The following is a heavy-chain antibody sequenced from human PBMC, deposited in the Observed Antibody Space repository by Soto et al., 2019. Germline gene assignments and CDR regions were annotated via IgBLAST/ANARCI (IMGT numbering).Heavy chain of an antibody. V-gene: IGHV3-23*01. J-gene: IGHJ4*02. CDR1: GVTFSNYA. CDR2: ISGSGGST. Sequence: GGSLRLSCAASGVTFSNYAVTWVRQAPGKGLEWVSTISGSGGSTYYADSVKGRFTISRDNSKNTLYLQMNSLRAEDTAVYYCAKDQGSSWYEIDYWGQGTPVTVSS. CDR3: AKDQGSSWYEIDY. D-gene: IGHD6-13*01.